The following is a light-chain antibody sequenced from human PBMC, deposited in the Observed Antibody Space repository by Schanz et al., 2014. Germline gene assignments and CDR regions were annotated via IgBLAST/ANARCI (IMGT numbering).Light chain of an antibody. Sequence: QSVLTQPPSASGSPGQSVTISCTGTSSDVGGYNYVSWYQQHPGKAPKLMIYEVNKRPSGVPDRFSGSKSGNTASLTVSGLQAEDEADYYCSSYEGSTRVFGGGTKLTVL. CDR2: EVN. CDR1: SSDVGGYNY. CDR3: SSYEGSTRV. V-gene: IGLV2-8*01. J-gene: IGLJ2*01.